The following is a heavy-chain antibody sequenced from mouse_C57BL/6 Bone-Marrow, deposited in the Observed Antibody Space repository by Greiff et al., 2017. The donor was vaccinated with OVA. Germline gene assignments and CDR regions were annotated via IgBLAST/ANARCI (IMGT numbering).Heavy chain of an antibody. CDR3: ARMWDWDYWYFDV. V-gene: IGHV1-42*01. CDR1: GYSFTGYY. CDR2: INPSTGGT. D-gene: IGHD4-1*01. J-gene: IGHJ1*03. Sequence: EVQRVESGPELVKPGASVKISCKASGYSFTGYYMNWVKQSPEKSLEWIGEINPSTGGTTYNQKFKAKATLTVDKSSSTAYMQLKSLTSEDSAVYYCARMWDWDYWYFDVWGTGTTVTVSS.